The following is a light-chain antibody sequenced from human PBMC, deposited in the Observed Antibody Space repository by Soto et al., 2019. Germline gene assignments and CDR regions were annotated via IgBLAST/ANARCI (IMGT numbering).Light chain of an antibody. J-gene: IGKJ5*01. CDR2: DAS. CDR1: QSVRSY. Sequence: EIVLTQSPGTLSLSPGERATLSCRASQSVRSYLDWYQQKRGQAPRLLIYDASNRATGIPARFSGSGSGTDFTLTISSLEPEDFAVYYCQQRSSWPQVTFGQGTRLEI. CDR3: QQRSSWPQVT. V-gene: IGKV3-11*01.